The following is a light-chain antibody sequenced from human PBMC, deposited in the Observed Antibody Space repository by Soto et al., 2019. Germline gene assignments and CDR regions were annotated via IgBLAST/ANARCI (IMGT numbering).Light chain of an antibody. CDR2: GAS. CDR1: QSVSSN. V-gene: IGKV3-15*01. CDR3: QQYNNWLTWT. J-gene: IGKJ1*01. Sequence: EIVMAQSPATLSVSPGERATLSCIASQSVSSNLAWYQQKPGQAPRLLIYGASTRATGIPARFSGSGSGKEFTLTISSLQSEDFAVYYCQQYNNWLTWTFGQGTKVDIK.